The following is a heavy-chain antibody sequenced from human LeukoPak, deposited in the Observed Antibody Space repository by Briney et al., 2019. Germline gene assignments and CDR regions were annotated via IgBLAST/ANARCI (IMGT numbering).Heavy chain of an antibody. J-gene: IGHJ4*02. CDR3: ARDGEDYGTLSY. CDR1: GFTFSSYA. CDR2: ISYDGSNK. Sequence: GRSLRLSCAASGFTFSSYAMHWVRQAPAKGLERVAVISYDGSNKYYADSVKGRFTISRDNSKNTLYLQMNSLRAEDTAVYYCARDGEDYGTLSYWGQGTLVTVSS. V-gene: IGHV3-30-3*01. D-gene: IGHD3-16*01.